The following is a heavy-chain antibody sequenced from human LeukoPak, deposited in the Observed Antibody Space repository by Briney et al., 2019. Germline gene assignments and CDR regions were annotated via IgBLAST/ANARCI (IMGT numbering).Heavy chain of an antibody. V-gene: IGHV1-69*04. CDR1: GGIFSSYA. CDR3: ASTGGLVVVAAMDP. J-gene: IGHJ5*02. D-gene: IGHD2-15*01. Sequence: GSSVKVSCKASGGIFSSYAISWVRQAPGQGLEWMGRIIPIFGIANYAQKFQGRVTITADKSTSTAYMELSSLRSEDTAVYYCASTGGLVVVAAMDPWGQGTLVTVSS. CDR2: IIPIFGIA.